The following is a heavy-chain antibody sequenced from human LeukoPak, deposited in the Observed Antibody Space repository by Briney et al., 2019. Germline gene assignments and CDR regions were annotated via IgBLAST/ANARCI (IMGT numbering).Heavy chain of an antibody. V-gene: IGHV2-70*04. CDR2: IDWDDDK. Sequence: SGPALVKPTQTLILTCTFSGFSLSTSGMRVSWIRQPPGKALEWLARIDWDDDKFYSTSLKTRLTISKDTSKNQVVLTMTNMDPVDTATYYCARIGTSSYHYYFDYWGQGTLVTVSS. D-gene: IGHD3-22*01. J-gene: IGHJ4*02. CDR3: ARIGTSSYHYYFDY. CDR1: GFSLSTSGMR.